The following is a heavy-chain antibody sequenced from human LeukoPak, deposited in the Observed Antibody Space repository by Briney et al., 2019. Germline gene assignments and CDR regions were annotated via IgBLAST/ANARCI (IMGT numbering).Heavy chain of an antibody. CDR2: IWYDGTNK. CDR3: ARDQRGFSYSKYYFDY. J-gene: IGHJ4*02. V-gene: IGHV3-33*01. Sequence: GRSLRLSCAASGFSFSSYGMHWVRQAPGKGLERVAVIWYDGTNKYHADSVKGRFTISRDNSKNTLYLQMNSLRAEDTAVYYCARDQRGFSYSKYYFDYWDQGTLVTVSS. CDR1: GFSFSSYG. D-gene: IGHD5-18*01.